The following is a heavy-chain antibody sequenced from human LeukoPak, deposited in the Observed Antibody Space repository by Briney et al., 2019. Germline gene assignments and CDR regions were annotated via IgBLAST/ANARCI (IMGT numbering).Heavy chain of an antibody. CDR2: IWYDGSNK. CDR3: AKSQNWNGNLFDP. CDR1: GFNFSTHG. Sequence: GGSLRLSCAASGFNFSTHGMHWVRQAPGKGLEWVAIIWYDGSNKYYADSVKGRFTISRDNSKNTLYPQMDSLRAEDTGVYYCAKSQNWNGNLFDPWGQGTLVTVSS. D-gene: IGHD1-1*01. V-gene: IGHV3-33*06. J-gene: IGHJ5*02.